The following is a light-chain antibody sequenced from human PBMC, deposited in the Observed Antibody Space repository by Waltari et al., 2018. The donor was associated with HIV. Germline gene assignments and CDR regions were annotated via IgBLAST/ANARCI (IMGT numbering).Light chain of an antibody. CDR3: QSPDSSGTYEV. CDR1: ALPTQY. Sequence: YELTQPPSVSVSPGQTAAITCSGDALPTQYSFWYQQRPGQAPVMVIFKDSERPSGIPERFSGSSSGTTVTLTISGVQAEDEADYYCQSPDSSGTYEVFGGGTKLTVL. V-gene: IGLV3-25*03. CDR2: KDS. J-gene: IGLJ2*01.